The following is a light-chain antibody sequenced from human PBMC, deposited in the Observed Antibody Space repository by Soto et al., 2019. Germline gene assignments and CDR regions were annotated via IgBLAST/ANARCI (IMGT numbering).Light chain of an antibody. CDR1: SSNIGAGYD. Sequence: QPVLTQPPSVSGAPGQRVTISCTGSSSNIGAGYDVHWYQQLPGTAPKLLIYGNSNRPSGVPDRFSGSKSGTSASLAITGLQAEDEADDYCQSYDSSLSGSKVFGGGTKLTVL. CDR2: GNS. V-gene: IGLV1-40*01. J-gene: IGLJ2*01. CDR3: QSYDSSLSGSKV.